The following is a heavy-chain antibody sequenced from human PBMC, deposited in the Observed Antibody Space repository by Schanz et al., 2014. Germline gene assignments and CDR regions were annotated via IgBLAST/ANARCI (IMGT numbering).Heavy chain of an antibody. D-gene: IGHD4-17*01. V-gene: IGHV3-66*01. CDR3: ARDGDRFYHNYYMDV. CDR2: IYSGIGA. CDR1: GFTVSSNH. J-gene: IGHJ6*03. Sequence: EVQLLESGGGLVQPGGSLRLSCAVSGFTVSSNHMSWVRQAPGKGLEWVSVIYSGIGAYYADSVKDRFTVSRDNSKNTVYLQMNRLRAEDTAVYYCARDGDRFYHNYYMDVWGKGTTVTVSS.